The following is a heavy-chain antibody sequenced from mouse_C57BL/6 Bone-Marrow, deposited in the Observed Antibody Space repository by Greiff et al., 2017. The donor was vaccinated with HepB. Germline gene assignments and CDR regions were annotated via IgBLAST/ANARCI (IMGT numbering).Heavy chain of an antibody. CDR2: ISSGSSTI. D-gene: IGHD2-3*01. J-gene: IGHJ2*01. CDR1: GFTFSDYG. V-gene: IGHV5-17*01. CDR3: ARGRGYYSYYFDY. Sequence: EVQLVESGGGLVKPGGSLKLSCAASGFTFSDYGMHWVRQAPEKGLEWVAYISSGSSTIYYADTVKGRFTISRDNAKNTLFLQMTGLRSEDTAMYYCARGRGYYSYYFDYWGQGTTLTVSS.